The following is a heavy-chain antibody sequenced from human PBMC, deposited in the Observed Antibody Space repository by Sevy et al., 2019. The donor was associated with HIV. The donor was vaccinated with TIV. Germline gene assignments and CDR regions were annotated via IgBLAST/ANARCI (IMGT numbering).Heavy chain of an antibody. CDR1: GFTFSSFW. V-gene: IGHV3-7*01. J-gene: IGHJ4*02. CDR3: ARRYFDL. CDR2: IRQDGNEI. Sequence: EGSLRLSCKASGFTFSSFWMQWVRQAPGKGLEWVANIRQDGNEIYYGDSVKGRFTISRDNAKNALDLQMDGLRAEDTGLYYCARRYFDLWGQGTLVTVSS.